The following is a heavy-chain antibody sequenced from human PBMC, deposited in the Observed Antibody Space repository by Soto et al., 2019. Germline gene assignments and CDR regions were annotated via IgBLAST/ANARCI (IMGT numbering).Heavy chain of an antibody. CDR1: GLTFSSYG. CDR3: AKDLRSNDDEYYFDF. V-gene: IGHV3-30*18. CDR2: ISNDGSNK. Sequence: QVQLVESGGGVVQPGRSLRLSCVVSGLTFSSYGMHWVRQAPGKGLEWVAFISNDGSNKYYSDSVKGRFTISRDNSKNTLYLQRNSLRAEDTAVFFCAKDLRSNDDEYYFDFWGQGTLVTVSS. J-gene: IGHJ4*02. D-gene: IGHD1-1*01.